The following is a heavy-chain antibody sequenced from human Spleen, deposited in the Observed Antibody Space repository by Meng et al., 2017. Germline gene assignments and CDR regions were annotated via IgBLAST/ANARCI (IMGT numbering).Heavy chain of an antibody. J-gene: IGHJ1*01. CDR3: ARDNGIAAASFQH. Sequence: ASAKVSCKASGYTFTNYYLHWVRQAPGQGLEWMGLINPSEGGTGFAQKLQGRVIMTTDTSTSTAYMELRSLRSDDTAVYYCARDNGIAAASFQHWGQGTLVTVSS. CDR2: INPSEGGT. V-gene: IGHV1-46*01. D-gene: IGHD6-13*01. CDR1: GYTFTNYY.